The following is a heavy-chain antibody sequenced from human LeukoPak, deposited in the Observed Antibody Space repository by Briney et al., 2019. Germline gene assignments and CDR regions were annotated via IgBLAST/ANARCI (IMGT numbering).Heavy chain of an antibody. J-gene: IGHJ4*02. CDR3: ARRDSEDYFDY. Sequence: ASVNVSCTASGYTFTSYYMHWVRQAPGQGLEWMGIINPSGGSTSYAQKFQGRVTMTRDTSTSTVYMELSSLRSEDTAVYYCARRDSEDYFDYWGQGTLVTVSS. D-gene: IGHD3/OR15-3a*01. CDR1: GYTFTSYY. V-gene: IGHV1-46*01. CDR2: INPSGGST.